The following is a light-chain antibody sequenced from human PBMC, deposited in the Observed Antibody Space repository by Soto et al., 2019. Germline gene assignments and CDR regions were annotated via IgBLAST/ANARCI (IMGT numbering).Light chain of an antibody. J-gene: IGLJ1*01. V-gene: IGLV2-14*01. Sequence: HSVLTQPASESGSIGQSITISCTRTSSDVGGYNYVSWYQQHPGKAPKLMIYDVTTRPSGVSNRFSGSKSGITAALTISGLQAEDEADYHFSSYTSSTTGVFGPRTKVTVL. CDR2: DVT. CDR3: SSYTSSTTGV. CDR1: SSDVGGYNY.